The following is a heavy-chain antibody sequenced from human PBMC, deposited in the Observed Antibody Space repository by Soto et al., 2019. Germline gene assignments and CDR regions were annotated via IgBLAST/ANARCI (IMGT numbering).Heavy chain of an antibody. D-gene: IGHD4-17*01. V-gene: IGHV3-30*18. CDR2: ISYDGSNK. CDR1: GFTFSSYG. CDR3: AKDNITTVTTFAFDI. Sequence: QVQLVESGGGVVQPGRSLRLSCAASGFTFSSYGMHWVRQAPGKGLEWVAVISYDGSNKYYADSVKGRFTISRDNSKITLYLQMNSLRAEDTAVYYCAKDNITTVTTFAFDIWGQGTMVTVSS. J-gene: IGHJ3*02.